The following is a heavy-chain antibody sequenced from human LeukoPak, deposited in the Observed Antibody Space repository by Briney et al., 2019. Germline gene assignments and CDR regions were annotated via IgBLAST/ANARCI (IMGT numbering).Heavy chain of an antibody. CDR1: GGSFSGYY. CDR3: ARDLGYYRY. CDR2: INHSGST. J-gene: IGHJ4*02. D-gene: IGHD3-10*01. V-gene: IGHV4-34*01. Sequence: SETLSLTCAVYGGSFSGYYWSWTRQPPGKGLEWIGEINHSGSTNYNPSLKSRVTVSVDTSKNQFSLKLSSVTAADTAVYYCARDLGYYRYWGQGTLVTVSS.